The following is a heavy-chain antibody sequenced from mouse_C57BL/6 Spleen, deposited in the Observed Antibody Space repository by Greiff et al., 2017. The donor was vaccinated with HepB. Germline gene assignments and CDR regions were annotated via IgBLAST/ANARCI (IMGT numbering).Heavy chain of an antibody. Sequence: VQLQQSGAELVRPGTSVKVSCKASGYAFTNYLIEWVKQRPGQGLEWIGVINPGSGGTNYNEKFKGKATLTADKSSSTAYMQLSSLTSEDSAVYFCARDAYWYFDVWGTGTTVTVSS. V-gene: IGHV1-54*01. CDR3: ARDAYWYFDV. CDR2: INPGSGGT. CDR1: GYAFTNYL. J-gene: IGHJ1*03.